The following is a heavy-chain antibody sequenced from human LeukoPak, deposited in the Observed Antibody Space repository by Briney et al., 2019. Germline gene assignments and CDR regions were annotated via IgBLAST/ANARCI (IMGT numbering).Heavy chain of an antibody. D-gene: IGHD3-22*01. CDR3: ARETYYYDSSGYSGYFDY. V-gene: IGHV4-59*01. CDR1: GGSISSYY. CDR2: IYYSGST. J-gene: IGHJ4*02. Sequence: SETLSLTCTVSGGSISSYYRSWIRQPPGKGLEWIGYIYYSGSTNYNPSLKSRVTISVDTSKNQSSLKLSSVTAADTAVYYCARETYYYDSSGYSGYFDYWGQGTLVTVSS.